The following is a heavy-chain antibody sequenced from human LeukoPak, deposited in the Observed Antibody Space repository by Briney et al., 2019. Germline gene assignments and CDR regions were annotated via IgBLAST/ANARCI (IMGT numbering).Heavy chain of an antibody. CDR3: AKGRDYGSGSYYLDY. CDR1: GFTFSSYA. D-gene: IGHD3-10*01. V-gene: IGHV3-9*01. Sequence: GGSLRLSCAPSGFTFSSYAMHWVRQARGKGLEWVSGISWNSGSIGYADSVKGRFTISRDNAKNSLYLQMNSLRAEDTALYYCAKGRDYGSGSYYLDYWGQGTLVTVSS. CDR2: ISWNSGSI. J-gene: IGHJ4*02.